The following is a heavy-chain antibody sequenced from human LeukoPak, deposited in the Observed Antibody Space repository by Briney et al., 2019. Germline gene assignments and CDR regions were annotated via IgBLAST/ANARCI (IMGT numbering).Heavy chain of an antibody. D-gene: IGHD3-10*01. CDR1: GFTLSRYS. J-gene: IGHJ5*02. CDR3: ARYYHGSGTSFDP. V-gene: IGHV3-21*01. CDR2: ISISSNYK. Sequence: GGSLRLSCAASGFTLSRYSMNWVRQAPGKGLEWVSSISISSNYKYYPDSLKGRFTISRDNAKKSLYLQMSSLRAEDTAVFYCARYYHGSGTSFDPWGQGTLVTVSS.